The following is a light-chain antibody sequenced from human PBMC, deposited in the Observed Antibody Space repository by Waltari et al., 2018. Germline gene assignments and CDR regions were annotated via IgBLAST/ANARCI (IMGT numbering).Light chain of an antibody. CDR3: QQYSNWPPGT. V-gene: IGKV3-15*01. J-gene: IGKJ1*01. CDR1: HSVGSS. CDR2: RAS. Sequence: DIVMTQSPATLSVCPGDSATLSCRASHSVGSSLAWYQQKPGQSPRLLIYRASTSATNIPARFSGSGSGTDFTLTITSLQSEDFALYYCQQYSNWPPGTFGQGTKVDI.